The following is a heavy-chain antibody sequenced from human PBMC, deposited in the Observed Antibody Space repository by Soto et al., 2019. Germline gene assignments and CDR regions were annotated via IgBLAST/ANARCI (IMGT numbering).Heavy chain of an antibody. CDR1: GGSISSSNW. J-gene: IGHJ4*02. CDR3: AKDVDYHGSGSYMFDY. D-gene: IGHD3-10*01. Sequence: QVQLQESGPGLVKPSGTLSLTCAVSGGSISSSNWWSWVRQPPGKGLEWIGEIHHSGKTNYKPSLKSRVPISVDRSKTQFSLKVNSVTAADTAVYYCAKDVDYHGSGSYMFDYWGPGTRVTVSS. CDR2: IHHSGKT. V-gene: IGHV4-4*02.